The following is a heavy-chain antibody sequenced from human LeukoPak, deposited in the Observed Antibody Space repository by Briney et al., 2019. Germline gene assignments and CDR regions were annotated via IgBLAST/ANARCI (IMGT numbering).Heavy chain of an antibody. J-gene: IGHJ4*02. V-gene: IGHV3-64*01. CDR1: GFTFSSYA. D-gene: IGHD2-15*01. CDR2: ISATGGRT. CDR3: ARDVGPY. Sequence: GGSLRLSCAASGFTFSSYAMHWVRQAPGKGLEYVSAISATGGRTYYVNSVRGRFTISRDNSKNTLYLQMGSLRAEDTAVYYCARDVGPYWGQGTLVTVSS.